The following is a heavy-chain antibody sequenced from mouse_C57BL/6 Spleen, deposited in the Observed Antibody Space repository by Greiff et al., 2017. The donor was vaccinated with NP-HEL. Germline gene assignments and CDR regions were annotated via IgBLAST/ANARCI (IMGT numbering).Heavy chain of an antibody. V-gene: IGHV1-39*01. CDR3: ARSGVATPIAY. CDR2: INPNYGTT. D-gene: IGHD1-1*01. Sequence: EVQLQQSGPELVKPGASVKISCTASGYSFTDYNMNWVKQSNGKSLEWIGVINPNYGTTSSNQKFKGKATLTVDQSSSTAYMQLNSLTSEDAAVYYGARSGVATPIAYWGQGTLVTVSA. J-gene: IGHJ3*01. CDR1: GYSFTDYN.